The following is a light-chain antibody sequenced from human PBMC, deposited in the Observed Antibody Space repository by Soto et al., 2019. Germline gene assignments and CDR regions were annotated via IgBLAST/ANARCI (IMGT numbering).Light chain of an antibody. CDR3: QQSYIAPLT. CDR2: GAS. V-gene: IGKV1-39*01. Sequence: DIQMTQSPSSLSASVGDRVTISCRASQSISDTLHWYQQKPGKAPNLLIYGASRLQSGVPSRFRGSGSGTDFTLTISSLQPEDFATYFCQQSYIAPLTFGGGTKVEIK. CDR1: QSISDT. J-gene: IGKJ4*01.